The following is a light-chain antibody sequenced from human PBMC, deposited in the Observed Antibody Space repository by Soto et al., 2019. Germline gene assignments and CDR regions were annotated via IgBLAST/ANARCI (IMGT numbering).Light chain of an antibody. J-gene: IGKJ4*01. CDR2: GAS. CDR3: QQYGSSPLT. Sequence: EIVLTQSPGTLSLSPGERATHSCRASQSVSSSYLAWYQQKPGQTPRLLIYGASSRATGIPDRFSGSGSGTDFSLTIFRLVPEDFAVYYCQQYGSSPLTFGGGTKVDIK. V-gene: IGKV3-20*01. CDR1: QSVSSSY.